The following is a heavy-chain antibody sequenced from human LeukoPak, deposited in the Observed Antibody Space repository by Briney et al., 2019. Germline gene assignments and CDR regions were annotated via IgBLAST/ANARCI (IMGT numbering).Heavy chain of an antibody. CDR1: GGSISSYY. CDR2: IYYSGST. V-gene: IGHV4-59*01. Sequence: SETLSLTRTVSGGSISSYYWSWIRQPPGKGLEWIGYIYYSGSTNYNPSLKSRVTISVDTSKNQFSLKLSSVTAADTAVYYCASSYSSSWGLGYFDYWGQGTLVTVSS. J-gene: IGHJ4*02. D-gene: IGHD6-13*01. CDR3: ASSYSSSWGLGYFDY.